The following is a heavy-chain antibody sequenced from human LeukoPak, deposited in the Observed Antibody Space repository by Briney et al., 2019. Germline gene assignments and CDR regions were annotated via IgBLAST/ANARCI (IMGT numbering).Heavy chain of an antibody. CDR1: GVTFSRFA. J-gene: IGHJ4*02. Sequence: GGCLRLSCAASGVTFSRFAMSWVRQAPGKGLEWVSAISGSGSETYYADSVKGRFTVSRDNSKNTLYLQMTSLRAEDTALYYCAKDRYGDYSFEYWGQGTLVTVSS. V-gene: IGHV3-23*01. CDR2: ISGSGSET. CDR3: AKDRYGDYSFEY. D-gene: IGHD4-17*01.